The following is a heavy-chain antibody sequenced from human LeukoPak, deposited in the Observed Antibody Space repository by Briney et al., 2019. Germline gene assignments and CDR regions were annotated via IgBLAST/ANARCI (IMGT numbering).Heavy chain of an antibody. V-gene: IGHV3-48*01. CDR1: GFTFSGYS. D-gene: IGHD6-25*01. J-gene: IGHJ4*02. Sequence: GGSLRLSCAASGFTFSGYSMNWVRQAVGKGLEWVSYISASSSSIYYADSVKGRFTISRDNSKNTLYLQMNSLTTEDTAVYYCARGWGSGAWLIDSWGQGTLVSVSS. CDR3: ARGWGSGAWLIDS. CDR2: ISASSSSI.